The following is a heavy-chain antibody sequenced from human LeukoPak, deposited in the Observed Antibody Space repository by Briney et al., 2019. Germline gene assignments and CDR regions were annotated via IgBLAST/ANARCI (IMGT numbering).Heavy chain of an antibody. CDR3: ARDWGTGGAYYDYVWGSYRYYFDY. V-gene: IGHV1-18*01. CDR2: ISAYNGNT. CDR1: GYTFTSYG. J-gene: IGHJ4*02. Sequence: ASVKVSCKASGYTFTSYGISRVRQAPGQGLEWMGWISAYNGNTNYAQKLQGRVTMTTDTSTSTAYMELRSLRSDDTAVYYCARDWGTGGAYYDYVWGSYRYYFDYWGQGTLVTVSS. D-gene: IGHD3-16*02.